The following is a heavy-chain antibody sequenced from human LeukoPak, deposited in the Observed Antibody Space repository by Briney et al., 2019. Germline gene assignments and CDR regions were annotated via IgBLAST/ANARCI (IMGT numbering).Heavy chain of an antibody. CDR3: ARDRVGATLVGRRENNYYYMDV. CDR1: GYSISSGSY. Sequence: SETLSLTCTVSGYSISSGSYWGWIRQPPGKGLEWIGSIHHSGSTYYNPSLKSRVTISVDASKNQFSLKLRSATAADTAVYYCARDRVGATLVGRRENNYYYMDVWGKGTTVTVSS. D-gene: IGHD1-26*01. V-gene: IGHV4-38-2*02. CDR2: IHHSGST. J-gene: IGHJ6*03.